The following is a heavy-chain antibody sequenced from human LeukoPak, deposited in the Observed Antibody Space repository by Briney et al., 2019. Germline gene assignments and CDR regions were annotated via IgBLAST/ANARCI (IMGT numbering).Heavy chain of an antibody. CDR1: GGSISSHY. J-gene: IGHJ4*02. D-gene: IGHD3-10*01. V-gene: IGHV4-59*08. CDR2: IYYSGST. CDR3: ARHVFLNTYGYFDY. Sequence: SETLSLTCTVSGGSISSHYWSWIRQPPGKGLEWIGYIYYSGSTNYNPSLKSRVTISVDTSKNQFSLKLSSVTAADTAVYYCARHVFLNTYGYFDYWGQGTLVTVSS.